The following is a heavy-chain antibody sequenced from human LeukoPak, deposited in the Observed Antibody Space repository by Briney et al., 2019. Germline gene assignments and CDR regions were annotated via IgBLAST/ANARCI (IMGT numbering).Heavy chain of an antibody. Sequence: SETLSLTCTVSGGSIGSYYWSWIRQPPGKGLEWIGFIHYSGSPKYNPSLKSRVTISVDTSKNQFSLRLSSVTAADTAVYYCARGYCSGGRCYHDFDYWGQGTLVTVSS. CDR1: GGSIGSYY. J-gene: IGHJ4*02. CDR3: ARGYCSGGRCYHDFDY. D-gene: IGHD2-15*01. CDR2: IHYSGSP. V-gene: IGHV4-59*01.